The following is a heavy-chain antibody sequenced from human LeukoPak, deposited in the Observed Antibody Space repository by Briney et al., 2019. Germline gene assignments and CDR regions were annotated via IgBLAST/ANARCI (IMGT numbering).Heavy chain of an antibody. CDR3: ARDPITISNSDWFDP. V-gene: IGHV4-38-2*02. CDR2: IYHSGST. J-gene: IGHJ5*02. D-gene: IGHD3-3*01. Sequence: SETLALTCTVSRYSISSGYYWGWIRQPPGNGLERIGSIYHSGSTYYNPSLRSRVTISVDTSKNQFSLKLSSATAAYTAVYYGARDPITISNSDWFDPWGQGTLVTVSS. CDR1: RYSISSGYY.